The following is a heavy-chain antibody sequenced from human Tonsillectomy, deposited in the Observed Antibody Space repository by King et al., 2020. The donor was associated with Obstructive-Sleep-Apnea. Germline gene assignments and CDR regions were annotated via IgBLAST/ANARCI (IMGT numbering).Heavy chain of an antibody. CDR3: ATTGMVDYDQYGLDV. V-gene: IGHV3-23*04. CDR2: ISVTGGGT. J-gene: IGHJ6*02. CDR1: GFTFSSYA. D-gene: IGHD5-18*01. Sequence: VQLVESGGGLVQPGGSLRLSCAASGFTFSSYAMSWVRQAPGKGLEWVSGISVTGGGTFYADSVKGRFTFSRDNFKNTLYLQMNSLRADDTAVYYGATTGMVDYDQYGLDVWGQGTTVTVSS.